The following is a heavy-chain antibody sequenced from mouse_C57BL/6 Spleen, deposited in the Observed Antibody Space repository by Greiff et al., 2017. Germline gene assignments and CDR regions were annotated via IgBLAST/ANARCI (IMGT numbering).Heavy chain of an antibody. Sequence: QVQLQQSGAELVRPVTSVKVSCKASGYAFTNYLIEWVKQRPGQGLEWIGVINPGSGGTNYNEKFKGKATLTADKSSSTAYMQLSSLTSEDSAVYFCAREGGNWAYAMDYWGQGTSVTVSS. CDR1: GYAFTNYL. V-gene: IGHV1-54*01. J-gene: IGHJ4*01. CDR2: INPGSGGT. D-gene: IGHD4-1*01. CDR3: AREGGNWAYAMDY.